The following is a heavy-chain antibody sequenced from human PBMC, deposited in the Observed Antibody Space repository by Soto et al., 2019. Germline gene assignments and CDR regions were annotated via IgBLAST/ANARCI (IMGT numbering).Heavy chain of an antibody. Sequence: SETLSLTCTVPGGSISSYYWSWIRQPPGKGLEWIGYIYYSGSTNYNPSLKSRVTISVDTSKNQFSLKLSSVTAADTAVYYCARAGISTGFDYWGQGTLVTVSS. J-gene: IGHJ4*02. CDR2: IYYSGST. V-gene: IGHV4-59*01. D-gene: IGHD6-13*01. CDR1: GGSISSYY. CDR3: ARAGISTGFDY.